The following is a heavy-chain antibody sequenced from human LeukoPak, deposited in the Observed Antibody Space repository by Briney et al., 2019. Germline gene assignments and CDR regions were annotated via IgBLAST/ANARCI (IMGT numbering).Heavy chain of an antibody. CDR3: ARGDDSGYYDYFDY. J-gene: IGHJ4*02. CDR1: GFTVDSNY. V-gene: IGHV3-53*01. Sequence: GGSLRLSCAASGFTVDSNYLSWVRQAPGKGLEWVSTIYTGGNTYYAASVKGRFTISRDFSKNTVFLHMNSLRAEDTAMCYCARGDDSGYYDYFDYWGQGALVTVSS. CDR2: IYTGGNT. D-gene: IGHD3-22*01.